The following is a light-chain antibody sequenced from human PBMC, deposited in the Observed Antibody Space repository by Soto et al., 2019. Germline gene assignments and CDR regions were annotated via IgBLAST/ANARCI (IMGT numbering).Light chain of an antibody. CDR3: VLLYGGARV. Sequence: QAVVTQEPSLTVSPGGTVTLTCALTTGAVTSDYYPNWFQRRPGQARRTLIYRTSNKHSWTPARFSGSLLGGKAALTLSGVQPEDQADYYCVLLYGGARVFGGGTKLTVL. V-gene: IGLV7-43*01. CDR2: RTS. CDR1: TGAVTSDYY. J-gene: IGLJ3*02.